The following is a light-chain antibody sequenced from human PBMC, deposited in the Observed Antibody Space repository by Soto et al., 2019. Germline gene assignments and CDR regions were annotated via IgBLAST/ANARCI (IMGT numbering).Light chain of an antibody. V-gene: IGKV1-6*01. CDR3: LQDYTYPWT. CDR2: ATS. J-gene: IGKJ1*01. Sequence: IQMTQSPSSLSASVGDRVTITCRASQGIRSDLGWFQQKPGKAPKLLISATSILQSGVPSRFSGSGSGTDFTLTIRGLQPEDFASYYCLQDYTYPWTFGQGTKVEIK. CDR1: QGIRSD.